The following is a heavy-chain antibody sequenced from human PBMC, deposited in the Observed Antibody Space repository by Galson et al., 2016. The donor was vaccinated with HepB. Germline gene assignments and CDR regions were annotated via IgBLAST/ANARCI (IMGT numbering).Heavy chain of an antibody. D-gene: IGHD2-2*01. CDR2: INPSGGST. V-gene: IGHV1-46*01. Sequence: SVKVSCKASGYTFISYYIHWVRQAPGQGLEWMGIINPSGGSTIYAQMFQGRVTMTRDTSTNTVYMELSSLRSEDTALYYCAREDCSTISCHGWYYYFGMDVWGQGTTVTVSS. CDR3: AREDCSTISCHGWYYYFGMDV. J-gene: IGHJ6*02. CDR1: GYTFISYY.